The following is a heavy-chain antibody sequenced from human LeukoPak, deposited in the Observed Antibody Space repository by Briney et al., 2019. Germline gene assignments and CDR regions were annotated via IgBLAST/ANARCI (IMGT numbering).Heavy chain of an antibody. CDR2: IYYSGST. D-gene: IGHD3-10*01. CDR1: GGSISSYY. Sequence: PSETLSLTCIVSGGSISSYYRSWIRQPPGRGLEWIGYIYYSGSTNYNPSLKSRVTISVDMSKSQFSLKLSSVTAADTAVYYCARGGGRPDWYFDLWGRGTLVTVSS. V-gene: IGHV4-59*01. J-gene: IGHJ2*01. CDR3: ARGGGRPDWYFDL.